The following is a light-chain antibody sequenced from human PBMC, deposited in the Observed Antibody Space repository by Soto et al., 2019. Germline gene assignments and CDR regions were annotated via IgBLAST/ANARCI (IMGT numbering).Light chain of an antibody. Sequence: IQMTQSPSSVSSSIGDIVTITCRTSQGIRSALGWYQQKPWKVPKLLIYAASTLRSGVPSRFSGSGSGRDFTLTISSLQPEDFATYYCLLDYSYFWAFGQGTKVDIK. CDR3: LLDYSYFWA. CDR1: QGIRSA. CDR2: AAS. J-gene: IGKJ1*01. V-gene: IGKV1-6*01.